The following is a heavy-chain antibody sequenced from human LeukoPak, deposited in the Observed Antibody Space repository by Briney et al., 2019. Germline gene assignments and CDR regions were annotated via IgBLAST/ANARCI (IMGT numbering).Heavy chain of an antibody. V-gene: IGHV3-9*01. Sequence: GGSLRLSCAASGFTFDDYAMHWVRQAPGKGLEWVSGISWNSGSIGYADSVKGRFTISRDNAKNSLYLQMNSLRAEDTALYYCAKGQQWLVSPFDYWGQGTLVTVSS. J-gene: IGHJ4*02. D-gene: IGHD6-19*01. CDR3: AKGQQWLVSPFDY. CDR1: GFTFDDYA. CDR2: ISWNSGSI.